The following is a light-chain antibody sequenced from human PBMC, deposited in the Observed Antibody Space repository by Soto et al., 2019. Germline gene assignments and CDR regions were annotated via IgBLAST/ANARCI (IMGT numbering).Light chain of an antibody. J-gene: IGKJ5*01. V-gene: IGKV1-5*03. CDR1: QSISSW. CDR3: QQYNSYPIT. CDR2: KAS. Sequence: DIQMTQSPSTLSASVGDRVTITCRASQSISSWLAWYQQKPGKAPKLLIYKASSLESGAPSRFSGSGSGTEFTLTISSLHPDDFATYYCQQYNSYPITFGHGTRLEIK.